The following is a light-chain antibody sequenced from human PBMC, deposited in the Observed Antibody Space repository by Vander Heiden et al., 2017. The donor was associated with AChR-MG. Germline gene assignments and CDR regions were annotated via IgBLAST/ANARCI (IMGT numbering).Light chain of an antibody. J-gene: IGLJ1*01. CDR2: TNN. V-gene: IGLV1-44*01. CDR1: GSNIGSNT. Sequence: QSVLTQPPSASGTPGQRVTASCSGSGSNIGSNTVDWYPHLPGAAPRLLIYTNNLRPSGVPDRFSGSKSGTSASLAISGLQSDDEADYYCSTWDDSLNGLYVFGAGTKVTVL. CDR3: STWDDSLNGLYV.